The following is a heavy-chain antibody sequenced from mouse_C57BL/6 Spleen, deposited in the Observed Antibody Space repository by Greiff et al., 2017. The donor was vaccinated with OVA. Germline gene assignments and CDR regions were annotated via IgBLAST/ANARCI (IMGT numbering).Heavy chain of an antibody. CDR1: GFTFSDYG. J-gene: IGHJ3*01. V-gene: IGHV5-17*01. D-gene: IGHD2-12*01. CDR2: ISSGSSTI. Sequence: DVMLVESGGGLVKPGGSLKLSCAASGFTFSDYGMHWARQAPEKGLEWVAYISSGSSTIYYADTVKGRFTISRDNAKNTLFLQMTSLRSEDTAMYYCARNLVTEAYWGQGTLVTVSA. CDR3: ARNLVTEAY.